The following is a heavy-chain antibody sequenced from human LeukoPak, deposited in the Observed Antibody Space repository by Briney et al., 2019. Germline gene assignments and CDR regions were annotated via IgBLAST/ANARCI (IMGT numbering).Heavy chain of an antibody. Sequence: ASVKVSCKASGYTFTGYYMHWVRQAPGQGLEWMGWINLNSGGTNDAQKFQDRGTMTRDTSISTAYMELSRLRSDDTAVYYRARSPDILTGENFDYWGQGTLVTVSS. CDR2: INLNSGGT. D-gene: IGHD3-9*01. V-gene: IGHV1-2*02. CDR3: ARSPDILTGENFDY. J-gene: IGHJ4*02. CDR1: GYTFTGYY.